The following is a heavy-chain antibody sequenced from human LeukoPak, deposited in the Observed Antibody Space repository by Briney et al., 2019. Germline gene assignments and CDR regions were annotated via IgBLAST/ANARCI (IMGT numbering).Heavy chain of an antibody. CDR3: ARVQAATSLYYYGMDV. J-gene: IGHJ6*02. D-gene: IGHD2-15*01. Sequence: PAGSLRLSCAASGFTVSSNYMSWVRQAPGRGLEGVSVIYSGGSTYYPDSVKGRFTISRENSKNTLYLQMNSLRAEDTALYYCARVQAATSLYYYGMDVWGQGTTVTVSS. CDR2: IYSGGST. CDR1: GFTVSSNY. V-gene: IGHV3-53*01.